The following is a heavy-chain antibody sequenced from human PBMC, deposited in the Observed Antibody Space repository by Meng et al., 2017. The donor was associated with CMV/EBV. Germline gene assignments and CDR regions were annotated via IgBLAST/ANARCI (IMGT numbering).Heavy chain of an antibody. CDR1: GFTFSTYW. Sequence: GGSLRLSCTASGFTFSTYWMTWVPQAPGKGLEGVANINRDGSDKYYVDSVKGRFTMSRDNAKNSLYLQMNSLRAEDTAVYYCARDTGPNTFDYWGQGTLVTVSS. CDR3: ARDTGPNTFDY. CDR2: INRDGSDK. V-gene: IGHV3-7*03. D-gene: IGHD2-8*01. J-gene: IGHJ4*02.